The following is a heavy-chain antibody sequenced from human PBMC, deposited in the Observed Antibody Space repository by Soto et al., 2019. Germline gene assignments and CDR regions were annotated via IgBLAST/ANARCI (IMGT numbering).Heavy chain of an antibody. J-gene: IGHJ4*02. V-gene: IGHV3-23*01. D-gene: IGHD3-22*01. CDR2: ISGSGGST. CDR1: GFTFSIYA. Sequence: GGSLRLSCAASGFTFSIYAMSWVRQAPGKGLEWVSAISGSGGSTYYADSVKGRFTISRDNSKNTLYLQMNSLRAEDTAVYYCAKERYYYDISGSIFDYWVQGTLVTVSS. CDR3: AKERYYYDISGSIFDY.